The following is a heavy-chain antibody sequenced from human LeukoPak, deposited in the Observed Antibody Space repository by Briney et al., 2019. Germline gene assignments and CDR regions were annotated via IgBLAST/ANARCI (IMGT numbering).Heavy chain of an antibody. Sequence: SETLSLTCTVSGGSISSYYWSWIRQPPGKGLEWIGYIYYSGSTNYNPSLKSRVTVSVDTSKNQFSLKLSSVTAADTAVYYCARGRSTSCYLCDDAFDIWGQGTMVTVSS. D-gene: IGHD2-2*01. CDR3: ARGRSTSCYLCDDAFDI. V-gene: IGHV4-59*01. CDR1: GGSISSYY. J-gene: IGHJ3*02. CDR2: IYYSGST.